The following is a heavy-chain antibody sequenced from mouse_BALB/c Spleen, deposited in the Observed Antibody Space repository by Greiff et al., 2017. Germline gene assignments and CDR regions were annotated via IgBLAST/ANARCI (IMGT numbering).Heavy chain of an antibody. V-gene: IGHV1-7*01. Sequence: QVQLQQSGAELAKPGASVKMSCKASGYTFTSYWMHWVKQRPGQGLEWIGYINPSTGYTEYNQKFKDKATLTADKSSSTAYMQLSSLTSEDSAVYYCARSGTTATKDFDYWGQGTTLTVSS. CDR1: GYTFTSYW. CDR3: ARSGTTATKDFDY. J-gene: IGHJ2*01. CDR2: INPSTGYT. D-gene: IGHD1-2*01.